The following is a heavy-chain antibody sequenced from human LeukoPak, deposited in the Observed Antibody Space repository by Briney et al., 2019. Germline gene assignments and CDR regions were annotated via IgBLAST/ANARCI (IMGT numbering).Heavy chain of an antibody. CDR1: GGTFSSYA. J-gene: IGHJ6*02. V-gene: IGHV1-69*13. CDR2: IIPIFGTA. D-gene: IGHD3-22*01. Sequence: SVKVSCKASGGTFSSYAISWVRQAPGQGLEWMGGIIPIFGTANYAQKFQGRVTITADESTSTAYMELSSLRSEDTAVYYCARALITMIVVVPSSYYYGMDVWGQGTTVAVSS. CDR3: ARALITMIVVVPSSYYYGMDV.